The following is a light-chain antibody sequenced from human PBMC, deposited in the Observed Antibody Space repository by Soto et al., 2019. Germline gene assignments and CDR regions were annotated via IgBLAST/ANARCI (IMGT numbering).Light chain of an antibody. CDR1: SSDVGSYNL. V-gene: IGLV2-23*01. J-gene: IGLJ2*01. Sequence: QSVLTQPASVSGSPGQSITISCTGTSSDVGSYNLVSWYQQHPGKAPKLMIYEGSKRPSGVSNRFSGSKSGNTASLTISGLQAEDEADYYCCSYAGSPVFGGGTKLNVL. CDR3: CSYAGSPV. CDR2: EGS.